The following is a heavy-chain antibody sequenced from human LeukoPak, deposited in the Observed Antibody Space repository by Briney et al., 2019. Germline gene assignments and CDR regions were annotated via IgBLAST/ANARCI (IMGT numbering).Heavy chain of an antibody. D-gene: IGHD5/OR15-5a*01. Sequence: SETLSLTCTVSGGSISSSSYYWGWIRQPPGKGLEWIGSIYYSGSTYYNPSLKSRVTISVDTSKNQFSLKLSSVTAADTAVYYCARQSPIARLFDYWGQGTLVTVSS. V-gene: IGHV4-39*01. CDR2: IYYSGST. CDR3: ARQSPIARLFDY. CDR1: GGSISSSSYY. J-gene: IGHJ4*02.